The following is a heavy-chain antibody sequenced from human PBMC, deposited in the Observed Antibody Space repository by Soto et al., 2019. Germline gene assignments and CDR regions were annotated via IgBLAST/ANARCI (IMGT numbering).Heavy chain of an antibody. CDR2: IYYSGRT. V-gene: IGHV4-31*03. D-gene: IGHD3-16*02. CDR1: GGSISSGGYY. Sequence: QVQLQESGPGLVKPSQTLSLTCTVSGGSISSGGYYWSWIRQHPGKGLEWIGYIYYSGRTYYNPSLKSRVTISVDTAKNQFSLKLSSVPAADTAVYYCARAFNYDYIWGSYRLGWFDPWGQGTMVTVSS. J-gene: IGHJ5*02. CDR3: ARAFNYDYIWGSYRLGWFDP.